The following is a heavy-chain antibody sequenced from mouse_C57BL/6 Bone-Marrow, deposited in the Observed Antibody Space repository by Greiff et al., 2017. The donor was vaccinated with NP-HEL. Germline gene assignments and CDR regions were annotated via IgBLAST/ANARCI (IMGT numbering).Heavy chain of an antibody. CDR1: GYTFTSYW. D-gene: IGHD1-1*01. J-gene: IGHJ1*03. V-gene: IGHV1-72*01. CDR3: ARYYYGSRGVYFDV. Sequence: QVQLQQPGADLVKPGASVKLSCKASGYTFTSYWMHWVKQRPGRGLEWIGRIDPNSGGTTFNEKFKTKATLTVDKSSSTAYMQLSSLTSEDSAVYYCARYYYGSRGVYFDVWGTGTRVTVSA. CDR2: IDPNSGGT.